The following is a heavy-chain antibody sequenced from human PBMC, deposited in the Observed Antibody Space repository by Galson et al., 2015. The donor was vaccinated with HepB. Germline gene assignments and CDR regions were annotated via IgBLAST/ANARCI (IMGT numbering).Heavy chain of an antibody. V-gene: IGHV3-48*03. J-gene: IGHJ4*02. CDR2: ISNGGGAT. CDR3: ARADSSGWFSDY. Sequence: SLRLSCAASGFNFNTYHMNWVRQAPGKGLEWVSYISNGGGATLYADSVKGRFNISRDNAENSLYLHMNSLRAEDTAVYYCARADSSGWFSDYWGLGTLVTVSS. D-gene: IGHD6-19*01. CDR1: GFNFNTYH.